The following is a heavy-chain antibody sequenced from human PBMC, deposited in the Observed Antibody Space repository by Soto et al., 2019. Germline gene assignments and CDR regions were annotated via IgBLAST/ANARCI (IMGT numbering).Heavy chain of an antibody. CDR2: IRSKPNTDAT. V-gene: IGHV3-73*01. CDR3: TRHVDCSGGSCYSGYYYYMDV. CDR1: GFTFSDSA. D-gene: IGHD2-15*01. J-gene: IGHJ6*03. Sequence: EVQLVESGGGLVQPGGSLKLSCAASGFTFSDSAMHWVRQASGNGLEWVGRIRSKPNTDATAYAASVKGRFTISRDDSKNKADLQMNSRKTEDTAVYYCTRHVDCSGGSCYSGYYYYMDVWGKGTTVTVS.